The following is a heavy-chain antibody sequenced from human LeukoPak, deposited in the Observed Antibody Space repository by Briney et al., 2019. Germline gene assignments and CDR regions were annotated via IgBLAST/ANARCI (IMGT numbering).Heavy chain of an antibody. Sequence: GESLKISCKGSGYSFTSYWIGWVRQMPGKGLEWMGIIYPGDSDTRYSPSFQGQVTISAVKSIYTAYLQWSSLKASDTAMYYCARPGSGGYYGGPFDYWGQGTLVIVSS. V-gene: IGHV5-51*01. CDR1: GYSFTSYW. CDR2: IYPGDSDT. D-gene: IGHD3-22*01. CDR3: ARPGSGGYYGGPFDY. J-gene: IGHJ4*02.